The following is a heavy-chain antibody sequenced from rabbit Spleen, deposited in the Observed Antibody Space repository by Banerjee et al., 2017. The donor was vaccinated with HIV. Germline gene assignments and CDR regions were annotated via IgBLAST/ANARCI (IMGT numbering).Heavy chain of an antibody. V-gene: IGHV1S45*01. Sequence: QEQLVESGGDLVKPEGSLTLTCTASGFSFSSGYYMCWVRQAPGKRPEWIGCIYAGSSGSTYYASWVNGRFSISKASSTTVTLQMTSLTAADKAIYFCARGDSSSGWGIRLWGPGTLVTVS. J-gene: IGHJ4*01. D-gene: IGHD4-1*01. CDR1: GFSFSSGYY. CDR3: ARGDSSSGWGIRL. CDR2: IYAGSSGST.